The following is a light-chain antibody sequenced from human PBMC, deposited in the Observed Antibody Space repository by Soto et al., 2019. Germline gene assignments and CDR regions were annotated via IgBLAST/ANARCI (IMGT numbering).Light chain of an antibody. CDR3: QQYNTFSRT. CDR2: MAS. Sequence: DIQMTQSPSTLSASVGDRVTITCRASQSISSWLAWYQQKPGKAPKLLMYMASTLQSGVPSRFSGSGSGTEFTLTISSLQPDDFATYYCQQYNTFSRTFGQGTKVEIK. J-gene: IGKJ1*01. CDR1: QSISSW. V-gene: IGKV1-5*03.